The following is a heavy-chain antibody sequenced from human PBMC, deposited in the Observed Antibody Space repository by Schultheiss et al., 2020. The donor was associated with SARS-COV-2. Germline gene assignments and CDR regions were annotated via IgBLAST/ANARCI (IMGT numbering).Heavy chain of an antibody. CDR3: ARQGSGWYAYFQH. J-gene: IGHJ1*01. V-gene: IGHV3-23*01. CDR2: ISGSGGST. Sequence: GGSLRLSCSASGFTFSSYWMHWVRQAPGKGLVWVSAISGSGGSTYYADSVKGRFTISRDNSKNTLYLQMNSLRAEDTAVYYCARQGSGWYAYFQHWGQGTLVTVSS. D-gene: IGHD6-19*01. CDR1: GFTFSSYW.